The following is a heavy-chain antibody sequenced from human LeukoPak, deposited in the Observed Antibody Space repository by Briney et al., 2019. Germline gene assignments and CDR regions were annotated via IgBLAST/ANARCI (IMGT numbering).Heavy chain of an antibody. CDR2: IHDSGNT. V-gene: IGHV4-59*08. D-gene: IGHD7-27*01. J-gene: IGHJ3*02. Sequence: SETLSLTCTVSGGSISGYYWSWIRQAPGKTLEFIAYIHDSGNTNYNPSLKGRGTISVDTSKNQFSLILRAVTAADTAVYYCARLAAATLGITWYHVFDIWGQGTTVSVSS. CDR3: ARLAAATLGITWYHVFDI. CDR1: GGSISGYY.